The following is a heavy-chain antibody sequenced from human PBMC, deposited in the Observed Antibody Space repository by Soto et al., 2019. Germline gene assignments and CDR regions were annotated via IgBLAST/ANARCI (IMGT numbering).Heavy chain of an antibody. CDR1: GFTFSSYA. CDR3: ASRYGSGRVNYYYYYGMDV. CDR2: ISGSGGST. J-gene: IGHJ6*02. D-gene: IGHD3-10*01. V-gene: IGHV3-23*01. Sequence: EVQLLESGGGLVQPGGSLRLSCAASGFTFSSYAMSWVRQAPGKGLEWVSAISGSGGSTYYADSVKGRFTISRDNSKNTLYLQMNSLRAEDTAVYYCASRYGSGRVNYYYYYGMDVWGQGTTVTVSS.